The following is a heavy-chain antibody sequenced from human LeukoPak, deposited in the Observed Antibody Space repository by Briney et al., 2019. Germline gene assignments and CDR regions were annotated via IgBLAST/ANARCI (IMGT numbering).Heavy chain of an antibody. CDR3: ASMCSSTSCYFDY. CDR1: GFTFSSYA. J-gene: IGHJ4*02. D-gene: IGHD2-2*01. Sequence: GRSLRLSCAASGFTFSSYAMHWVRQAPGKGLEWVAVISYDGSNKYYADSVKGRFTISRDNSKNTLYLQMNSLRAEDTAVYYCASMCSSTSCYFDYWGQGTLVTVSS. V-gene: IGHV3-30-3*01. CDR2: ISYDGSNK.